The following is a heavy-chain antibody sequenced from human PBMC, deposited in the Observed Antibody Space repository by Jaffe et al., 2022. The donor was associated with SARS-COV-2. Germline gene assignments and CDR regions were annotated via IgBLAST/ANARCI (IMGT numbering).Heavy chain of an antibody. Sequence: EVQLVESGGGLVKPGGSLRLSCAASGFTFNNAWMNWVRQAPGKGLEWVGRLRSKTDDGTTDYAAPVKGRFTISRDDSKNAVYLQMNSLKTEDTAVYYCTIRRDGHPYWGQGTLVTVSS. CDR3: TIRRDGHPY. CDR2: LRSKTDDGTT. V-gene: IGHV3-15*01. CDR1: GFTFNNAW. J-gene: IGHJ4*02.